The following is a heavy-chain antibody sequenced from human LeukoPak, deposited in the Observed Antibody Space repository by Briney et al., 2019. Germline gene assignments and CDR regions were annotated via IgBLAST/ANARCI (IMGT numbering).Heavy chain of an antibody. D-gene: IGHD4-23*01. CDR1: GVSFSGYY. CDR3: ARATTVVTRGNQRTRYFQH. CDR2: INHSGST. J-gene: IGHJ1*01. Sequence: SETLSLTCAVYGVSFSGYYWSWICQPPGKGLERIGEINHSGSTNYNPSLKRLVTISVDTSKNQFSLKMSSVTAADTAVYYCARATTVVTRGNQRTRYFQHRGQGTLVTVSS. V-gene: IGHV4-34*01.